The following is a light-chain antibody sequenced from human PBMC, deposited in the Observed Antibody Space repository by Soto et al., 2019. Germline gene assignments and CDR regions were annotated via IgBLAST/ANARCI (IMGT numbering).Light chain of an antibody. V-gene: IGKV4-1*01. CDR3: MQALETPIT. J-gene: IGKJ5*01. CDR2: WAS. CDR1: QMVLYTSNNKNE. Sequence: DIVMTQSPESLAVSLGERATINFNASQMVLYTSNNKNEMAWYQQKPGQPPKLLFYWASTRESGVPDRFSGSGSGADFTLKISRVEAEDVGIYYCMQALETPITFGQGTRLEIK.